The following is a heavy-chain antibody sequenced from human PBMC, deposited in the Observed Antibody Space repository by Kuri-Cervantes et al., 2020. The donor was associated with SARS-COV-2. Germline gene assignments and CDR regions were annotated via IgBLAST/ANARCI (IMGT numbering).Heavy chain of an antibody. CDR2: IHHSGNT. CDR1: DDSISTNYY. Sequence: ESLKISCTVSDDSISTNYYWGWIRQPPGKGLEWIGIIHHSGNTHYNSSLMSRVTMSVDTFKNQFSLNLRSLTAADTAIYYCARVGYCFGTRCVTYFDPWGQGTLVTDSS. J-gene: IGHJ5*02. D-gene: IGHD2-2*03. CDR3: ARVGYCFGTRCVTYFDP. V-gene: IGHV4-38-2*02.